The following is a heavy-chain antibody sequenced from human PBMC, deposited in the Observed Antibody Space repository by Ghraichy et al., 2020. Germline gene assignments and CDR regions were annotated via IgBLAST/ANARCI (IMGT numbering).Heavy chain of an antibody. J-gene: IGHJ4*02. CDR3: ARDLSIAAANRFDY. Sequence: LSLTCAASGFTFSSYAMHWVRQAPGKGLEWVAVISYDGSNKYYADSVKGRFTISRDNSKNTLYLQMNSLRAEDTAVYYCARDLSIAAANRFDYWGQGTLVTVSS. CDR2: ISYDGSNK. V-gene: IGHV3-30*04. D-gene: IGHD6-13*01. CDR1: GFTFSSYA.